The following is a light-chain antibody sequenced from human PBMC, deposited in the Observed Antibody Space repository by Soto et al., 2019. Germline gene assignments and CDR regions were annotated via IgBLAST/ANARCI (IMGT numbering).Light chain of an antibody. CDR1: TSDIGSTT. CDR3: SLYTSENAYV. Sequence: VLTQPPSASGPPGQKVTISCTGATSDIGSTTIHWYRHLPGSGPTLVVFNNDQRPSGVPDRFSGSKSGNTASLTISGLQAADEADYYCSLYTSENAYVFGTGTKVTVL. CDR2: NND. V-gene: IGLV1-44*01. J-gene: IGLJ1*01.